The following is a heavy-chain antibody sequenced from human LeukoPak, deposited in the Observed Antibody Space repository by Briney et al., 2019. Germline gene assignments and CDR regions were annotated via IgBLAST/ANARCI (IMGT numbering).Heavy chain of an antibody. D-gene: IGHD6-6*01. CDR3: TGHGSSSG. J-gene: IGHJ4*02. V-gene: IGHV3-23*01. Sequence: GGSLRLSCGASGFTFSANALSWVRQAPGKGLEWVSTIYDGGSNTNYADSVKGRFTISRDNSKNTLYLQMNSLRAEDTAVYYCTGHGSSSGWGQGTLVTVSS. CDR1: GFTFSANA. CDR2: IYDGGSNT.